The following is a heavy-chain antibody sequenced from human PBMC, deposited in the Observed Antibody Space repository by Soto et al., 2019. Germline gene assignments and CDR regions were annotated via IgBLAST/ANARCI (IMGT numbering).Heavy chain of an antibody. J-gene: IGHJ6*03. D-gene: IGHD3-10*01. CDR2: IWYDGSNK. CDR3: ARVRFGEIHRGYYMDV. Sequence: QVQLVESGGGVVQPGRSLRLSCAASGFTFSSYGMHWVRQAPGKGLEWVAVIWYDGSNKYYADSVKGRFTISRDNSKNTLYLQMNSLRAEDTAVYYCARVRFGEIHRGYYMDVWGKGTTVTVSS. V-gene: IGHV3-33*01. CDR1: GFTFSSYG.